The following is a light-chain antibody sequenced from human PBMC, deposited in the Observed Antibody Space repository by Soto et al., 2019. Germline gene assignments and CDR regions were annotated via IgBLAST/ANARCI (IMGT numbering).Light chain of an antibody. CDR3: QQYNSYPT. J-gene: IGKJ1*01. CDR1: QSVSSY. Sequence: EIVLTQSPATLSLSPGERATLSCRASQSVSSYLAWYQHKPGQAPRLLIYDASNRATGIPARFSGSGSGTDFTLTISSLEPEDFATYYCQQYNSYPTFGQGTKVEIK. CDR2: DAS. V-gene: IGKV3-11*01.